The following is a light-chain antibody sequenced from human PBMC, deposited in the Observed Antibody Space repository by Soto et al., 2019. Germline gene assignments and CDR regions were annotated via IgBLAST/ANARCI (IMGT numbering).Light chain of an antibody. CDR2: GAS. Sequence: DIVMTQSPATLSMSPGERATLSCRASQTINNNLAWNQQKPGQAPRLLIYGASTRATGIPDRFSGSGSGTSFTLTISSLQSEYFAVYYCQHYDKLPCTFGQGTKVAIK. V-gene: IGKV3-15*01. CDR1: QTINNN. J-gene: IGKJ1*01. CDR3: QHYDKLPCT.